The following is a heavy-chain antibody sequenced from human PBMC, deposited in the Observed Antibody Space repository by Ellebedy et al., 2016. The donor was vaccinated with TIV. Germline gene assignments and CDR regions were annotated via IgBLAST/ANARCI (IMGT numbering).Heavy chain of an antibody. J-gene: IGHJ6*02. Sequence: SVKVSCXASGFTFTSSAVQWVRQARGQRLEWIGWIVVGSGNTNYAQKFQGRVTMTRDTSTSTFYMELSSLRSEDTAVYYCARDMVRGVMGNYYYYYGMDVWGQGTTVTVSS. V-gene: IGHV1-58*01. CDR1: GFTFTSSA. CDR2: IVVGSGNT. D-gene: IGHD3-10*01. CDR3: ARDMVRGVMGNYYYYYGMDV.